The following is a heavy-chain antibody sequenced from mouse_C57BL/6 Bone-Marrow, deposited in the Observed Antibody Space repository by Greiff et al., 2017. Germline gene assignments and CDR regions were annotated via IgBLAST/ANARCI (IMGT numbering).Heavy chain of an antibody. J-gene: IGHJ3*01. CDR2: INPNNGGT. V-gene: IGHV1-26*01. Sequence: EVQLQQSGPELVKPGASVKISCKASGYTFTDYYMNWVKQSHGKSLEWIGDINPNNGGTSYNQKFKGKATLTVDKSSSTAYMELPSLTSEDSAVYYCAREQVAYWGQETLVNVSA. CDR3: AREQVAY. CDR1: GYTFTDYY.